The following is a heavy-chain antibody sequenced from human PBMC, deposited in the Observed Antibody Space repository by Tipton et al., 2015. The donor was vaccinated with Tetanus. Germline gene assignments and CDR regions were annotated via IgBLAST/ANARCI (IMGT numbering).Heavy chain of an antibody. D-gene: IGHD6-13*01. Sequence: QLVQSGAEVKKPGASVKVSCKASGYTFTGYYMRWVRQAPGQGLEWMGRINPNSGVTNYAQKFQGRVTMTRDTSISTAYMELSRLRSDDPVVYYCARTRIAAAGNDAFDTWGQGTMVTVSS. V-gene: IGHV1-2*05. J-gene: IGHJ3*02. CDR2: INPNSGVT. CDR3: ARTRIAAAGNDAFDT. CDR1: GYTFTGYY.